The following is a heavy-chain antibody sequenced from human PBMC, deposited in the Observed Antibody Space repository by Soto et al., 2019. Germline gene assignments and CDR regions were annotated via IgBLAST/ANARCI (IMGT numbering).Heavy chain of an antibody. J-gene: IGHJ4*02. V-gene: IGHV4-61*01. Sequence: SXTLSLTCTVSGGAVSSGSYDWSWIRQTPGKGLEWIGYIYYSGSTNYNPSLKSRVTMSVDTSKNQFSLKLSSVTAADTAVYNCARVREYYGSGSYYLFDYWGQGTLVTVSS. CDR2: IYYSGST. CDR1: GGAVSSGSYD. D-gene: IGHD3-10*01. CDR3: ARVREYYGSGSYYLFDY.